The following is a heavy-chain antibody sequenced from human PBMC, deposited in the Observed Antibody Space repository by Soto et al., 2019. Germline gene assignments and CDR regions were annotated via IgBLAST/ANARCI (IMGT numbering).Heavy chain of an antibody. CDR3: ARAVGRRGLNDASDV. CDR1: GYTFIDHY. CDR2: ITPNSGAT. J-gene: IGHJ3*01. V-gene: IGHV1-2*02. Sequence: GASVKVSCKASGYTFIDHYIHWVRQAPGQGLEWMGWITPNSGATKYAQKFQGRVTMTRDASINTAYVDVTGLTFDDTAVYFCARAVGRRGLNDASDVWGQGTLVTVSS. D-gene: IGHD3-22*01.